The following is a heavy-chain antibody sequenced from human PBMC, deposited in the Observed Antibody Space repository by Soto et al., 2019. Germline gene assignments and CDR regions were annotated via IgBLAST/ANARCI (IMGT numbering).Heavy chain of an antibody. J-gene: IGHJ3*02. D-gene: IGHD5-12*01. V-gene: IGHV1-69*02. CDR3: ARAGMATINDASDI. CDR2: IIPILGIA. CDR1: GGTFSSYT. Sequence: QVQLVQSGAEVKKPGSSVKVSCKASGGTFSSYTISWVRQAPGQGLEWMGRIIPILGIANYAQKFQGRVTITADKSTSTAYMELSSLRSEDTAVYYCARAGMATINDASDIWGQGTMVTVSS.